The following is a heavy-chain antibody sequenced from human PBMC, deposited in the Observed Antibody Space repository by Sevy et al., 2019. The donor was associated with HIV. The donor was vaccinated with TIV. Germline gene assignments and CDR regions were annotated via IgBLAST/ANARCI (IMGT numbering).Heavy chain of an antibody. CDR3: ARWSISLDY. D-gene: IGHD3-3*02. V-gene: IGHV1-69*13. J-gene: IGHJ4*02. Sequence: ASVKVSCKASGGTFSSYITSWVRQAPGQGLEWMGGITPVLGTTNYARNFKDRVTITADESTNTVYMELRSLRSEATAVYFCARWSISLDYWGQGTLVTVSS. CDR1: GGTFSSYI. CDR2: ITPVLGTT.